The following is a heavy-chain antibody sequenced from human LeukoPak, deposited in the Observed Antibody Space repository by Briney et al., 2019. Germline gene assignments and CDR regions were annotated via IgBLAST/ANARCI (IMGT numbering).Heavy chain of an antibody. D-gene: IGHD2-2*01. CDR2: IKKDGSGK. J-gene: IGHJ4*02. Sequence: GGSLRLSCAASGFTFSDYWMSWVRQAPGKGLEWVANIKKDGSGKLCVDSVKGRFTISRDNAKNSLYLQMNSLRAEDTAVYYCASQTSSKGFDGWGQGTLVTVSS. CDR1: GFTFSDYW. V-gene: IGHV3-7*05. CDR3: ASQTSSKGFDG.